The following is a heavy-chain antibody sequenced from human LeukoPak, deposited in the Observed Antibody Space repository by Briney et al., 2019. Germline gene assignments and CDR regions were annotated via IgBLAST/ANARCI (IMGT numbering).Heavy chain of an antibody. CDR1: GYTFTSYA. Sequence: ASVKVSFKASGYTFTSYAMNWVRQAPGQGLEWMGWINTNTGNPTYAQGFTGRFAFSLDTSVSTAYLQISSLKAEDTAVYYCARESAYSSSWYFDYWGQGTLVTVSS. CDR2: INTNTGNP. V-gene: IGHV7-4-1*02. CDR3: ARESAYSSSWYFDY. J-gene: IGHJ4*02. D-gene: IGHD6-13*01.